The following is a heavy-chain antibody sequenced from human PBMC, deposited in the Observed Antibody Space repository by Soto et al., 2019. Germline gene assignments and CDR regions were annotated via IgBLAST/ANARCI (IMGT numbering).Heavy chain of an antibody. CDR2: IYHSGST. Sequence: QVQLQESGPGLVKPSGTLSLTCAVSGGSISSSNWWSWVRQPPGKGLEWIGEIYHSGSTNYNPSLKSRVTISVAKSKNQFSLKLSSVTAADTAVYYCARERRGYYETSREFDYWGQGTLVTVSS. D-gene: IGHD3-22*01. CDR1: GGSISSSNW. CDR3: ARERRGYYETSREFDY. V-gene: IGHV4-4*02. J-gene: IGHJ4*02.